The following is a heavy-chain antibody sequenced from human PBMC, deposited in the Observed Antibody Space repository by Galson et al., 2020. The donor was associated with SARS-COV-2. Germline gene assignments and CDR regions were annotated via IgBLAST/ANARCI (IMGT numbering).Heavy chain of an antibody. CDR1: GDSVSSTSAE. D-gene: IGHD2-15*01. J-gene: IGHJ3*02. CDR2: TYYRSQWST. Sequence: SQTLSLTCDISGDSVSSTSAEWTWIRQSPSRGLEWPGRTYYRSQWSTDYAVSVKSRITINPDTSKNQFSLQLNAVTPEDTAIYYCAGRVARAGSLHIWGQSKMVIVSS. CDR3: AGRVARAGSLHI. V-gene: IGHV6-1*01.